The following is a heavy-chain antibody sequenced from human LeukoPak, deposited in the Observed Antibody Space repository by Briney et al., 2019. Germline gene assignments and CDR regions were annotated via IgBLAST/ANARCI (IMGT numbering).Heavy chain of an antibody. CDR3: ARRRDRGYDFDY. Sequence: SETLSLTCTVSGGSISSYYWSWIRQPPGKGLEWIGYIYYSGSTDYNPSLKSRVTISVDTSKNQFSLKLSSVTAADTAVYYCARRRDRGYDFDYWGQGTLVTVSS. CDR1: GGSISSYY. J-gene: IGHJ4*02. V-gene: IGHV4-59*12. CDR2: IYYSGST. D-gene: IGHD5-12*01.